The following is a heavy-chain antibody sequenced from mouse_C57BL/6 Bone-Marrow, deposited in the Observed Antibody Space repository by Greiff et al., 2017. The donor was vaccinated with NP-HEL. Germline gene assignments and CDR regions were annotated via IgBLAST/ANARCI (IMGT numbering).Heavy chain of an antibody. D-gene: IGHD1-1*01. V-gene: IGHV14-4*01. Sequence: EVQGVESGAELVRPGASVKLSCTASGFNIKDDYMHWVKQRPEQGLEWIGWIDPENGDTEYASKFQGKATITADTSSNTAYLQLSSLTSEDTAVYYCTYYYGSSYENWYFDVWGTGTTVTVSS. CDR3: TYYYGSSYENWYFDV. CDR1: GFNIKDDY. CDR2: IDPENGDT. J-gene: IGHJ1*03.